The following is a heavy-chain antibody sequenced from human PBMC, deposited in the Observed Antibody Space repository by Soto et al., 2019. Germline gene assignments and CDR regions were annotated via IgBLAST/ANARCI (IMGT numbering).Heavy chain of an antibody. V-gene: IGHV1-69*02. J-gene: IGHJ4*02. D-gene: IGHD1-26*01. Sequence: QVQLVQSGAEVKKPGSSVKVSCKASGGTFNNYFINWVRQAPGQGLEWMGRIIPMLGIANYAQKFQGKVTITADKATITAYMDLSSLRSEDTAVYYCARAPERVGPFRFWVQGTLVTVSS. CDR2: IIPMLGIA. CDR3: ARAPERVGPFRF. CDR1: GGTFNNYF.